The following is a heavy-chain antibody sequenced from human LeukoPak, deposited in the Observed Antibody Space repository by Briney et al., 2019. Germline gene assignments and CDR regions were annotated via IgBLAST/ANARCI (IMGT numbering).Heavy chain of an antibody. V-gene: IGHV3-64*01. J-gene: IGHJ4*02. CDR1: GFTFSTYA. Sequence: PGGSLRLSCAASGFTFSTYAMHWVRQAPGKGLEYVSTISDNGGSTFYANSVKGRFTISRDNSKNTLCLQMGSLRPEDMAVYYCARALIAARPDSLFGYWGQGTLVTVSS. CDR3: ARALIAARPDSLFGY. D-gene: IGHD6-6*01. CDR2: ISDNGGST.